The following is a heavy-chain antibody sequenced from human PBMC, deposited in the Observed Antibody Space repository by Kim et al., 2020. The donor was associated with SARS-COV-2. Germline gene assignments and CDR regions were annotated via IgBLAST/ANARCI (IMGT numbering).Heavy chain of an antibody. CDR1: GFTFSSYA. Sequence: GGSLRLSCAASGFTFSSYAMSWVRQAPGKGLEWVSAISGSGGSTYYADSVKGRFTISRDNSKNTLYLQMNSLRAEDTAVYYCATVLRYFDWLSLLNAFDIWGQGTMVTVSS. V-gene: IGHV3-23*01. CDR2: ISGSGGST. J-gene: IGHJ3*02. CDR3: ATVLRYFDWLSLLNAFDI. D-gene: IGHD3-9*01.